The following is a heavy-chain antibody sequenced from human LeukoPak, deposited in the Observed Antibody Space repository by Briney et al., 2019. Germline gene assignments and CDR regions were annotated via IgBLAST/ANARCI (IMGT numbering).Heavy chain of an antibody. CDR1: GFTFSSYG. V-gene: IGHV3-33*01. CDR2: IWYDGSNK. Sequence: PGGSLRLSCAASGFTFSSYGMHWVRQAPGKGLEWVAVIWYDGSNKYYADSVKGRFTISRDNSKNTLYLQMSSLRAEDTAVYYCAGDGARRGSGSYSSYYYGMDVWGQGTTVTVSS. D-gene: IGHD3-10*01. CDR3: AGDGARRGSGSYSSYYYGMDV. J-gene: IGHJ6*02.